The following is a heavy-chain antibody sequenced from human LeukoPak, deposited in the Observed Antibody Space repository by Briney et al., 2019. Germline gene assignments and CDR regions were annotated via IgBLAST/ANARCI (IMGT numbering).Heavy chain of an antibody. CDR3: AIDTSGRGGGLF. V-gene: IGHV4-30-4*08. CDR1: GGSISSGDYY. CDR2: IYYSGNT. D-gene: IGHD6-19*01. J-gene: IGHJ4*02. Sequence: SQTLSLTCTVSGGSISSGDYYWTWIRQPPGKGLEWIGYIYYSGNTYYNPSLKSRVTISLDTSKNQFSLGLSSVTAADTAMYYCAIDTSGRGGGLFWGQGSMVTVSS.